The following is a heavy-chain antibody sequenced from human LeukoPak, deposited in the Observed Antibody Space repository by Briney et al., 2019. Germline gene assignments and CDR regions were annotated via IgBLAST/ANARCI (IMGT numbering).Heavy chain of an antibody. V-gene: IGHV4-30-4*01. CDR1: GGSFGSGDYY. D-gene: IGHD2-15*01. J-gene: IGHJ6*02. CDR3: ARDFYDCSGGSCYYYYYYGMDV. CDR2: IYYSGST. Sequence: SETLSLTCTVSGGSFGSGDYYWSWIRQPPGKGLEWIGYIYYSGSTYYNPSLKSRVTISVDTSKNQFSLKLSSVTAADTAVYYCARDFYDCSGGSCYYYYYYGMDVWGQGTTVTVSS.